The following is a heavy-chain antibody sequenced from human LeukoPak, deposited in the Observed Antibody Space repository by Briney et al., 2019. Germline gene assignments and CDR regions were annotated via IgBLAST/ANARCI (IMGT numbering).Heavy chain of an antibody. J-gene: IGHJ6*03. CDR3: ARTVVVPAAITDYYYYYYMDV. CDR1: GGTFSSYA. D-gene: IGHD2-2*01. CDR2: IIPIFGTA. Sequence: ASVKVSCKASGGTFSSYAISWVRQAPGQGLGWMGGIIPIFGTANYAQKFQGRVTITTDESTSTAYMELSSLRSEDTAVYYCARTVVVPAAITDYYYYYYMDVWGKGTTVTVSS. V-gene: IGHV1-69*05.